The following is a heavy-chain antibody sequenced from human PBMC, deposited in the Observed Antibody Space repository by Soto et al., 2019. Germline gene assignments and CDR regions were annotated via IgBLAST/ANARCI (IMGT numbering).Heavy chain of an antibody. Sequence: TETLSLTCTVSDGSISSSSYYWGWIRQPPGKGLEWIGSIYYSGSTYYNPSLKSRVTISVDTSKNQFSLKLSSVTAADTAVYYCARHVSSSWYSRYYYYGMDVWGQGTTVTVSS. D-gene: IGHD6-13*01. CDR1: DGSISSSSYY. CDR2: IYYSGST. V-gene: IGHV4-39*01. J-gene: IGHJ6*02. CDR3: ARHVSSSWYSRYYYYGMDV.